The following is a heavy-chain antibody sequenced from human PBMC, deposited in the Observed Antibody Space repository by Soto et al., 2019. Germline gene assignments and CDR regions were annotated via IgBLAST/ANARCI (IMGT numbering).Heavy chain of an antibody. CDR3: VTASGMTTGYYYGMDV. V-gene: IGHV1-69*01. CDR1: GGTFSRNA. CDR2: IIPFFETA. J-gene: IGHJ6*02. D-gene: IGHD4-17*01. Sequence: QVQLVQSGAEVTKPGSSVKVSCKASGGTFSRNAISWVRQAPGQGLEWMGGIIPFFETADYAQKFPGRVTIAADESTSRAYMELSSLRSGDTAVYYCVTASGMTTGYYYGMDVWGQGTTVTVSS.